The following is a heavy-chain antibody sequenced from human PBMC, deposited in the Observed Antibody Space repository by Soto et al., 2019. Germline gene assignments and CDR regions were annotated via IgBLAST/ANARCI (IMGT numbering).Heavy chain of an antibody. D-gene: IGHD3-10*01. CDR3: ARDREHYASGSYHDY. V-gene: IGHV1-69*08. CDR1: GGTFNTYT. Sequence: QVQLVQSGAAVKKPGSSVKVSCKAPGGTFNTYTVSWVRQAPGQGLEWMGRIIPLVDVAIYAQKFQGRVTITADKSTSTTYMDLSSLRSDDTAVYYCARDREHYASGSYHDYWGQGTLVTVSS. CDR2: IIPLVDVA. J-gene: IGHJ4*02.